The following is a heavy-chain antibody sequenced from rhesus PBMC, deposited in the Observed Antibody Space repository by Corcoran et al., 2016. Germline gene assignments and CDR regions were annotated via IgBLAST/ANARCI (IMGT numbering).Heavy chain of an antibody. CDR1: GYIFTSYV. CDR3: AARRGAYYSGSYYY. J-gene: IGHJ4*01. D-gene: IGHD3-16*01. Sequence: QEQLVQSGAEVKKPGASVKVSCKASGYIFTSYVISWLRQAPGQGFEWMGGIHPGYGSTSYAQKFRGRVTITADMSTSPVCMELSSLGSEDMAVYYCAARRGAYYSGSYYYWGQGVLVTVSS. V-gene: IGHV1-70*01. CDR2: IHPGYGST.